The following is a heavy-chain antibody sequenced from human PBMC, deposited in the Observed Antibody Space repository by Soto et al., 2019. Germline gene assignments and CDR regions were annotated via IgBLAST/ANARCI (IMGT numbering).Heavy chain of an antibody. CDR1: GGTFSSYA. V-gene: IGHV1-69*01. D-gene: IGHD3-16*01. CDR2: IIPIFGTA. CDR3: GREGVWGYAARKRGGDNWFDP. J-gene: IGHJ5*02. Sequence: QVQLVQSGAEVKKPGSSVKVSCKASGGTFSSYAISWVRQAPGQGLEWMGGIIPIFGTANYAQKFQGRVTITADESTSTADMELSSRRSEDRAVYYCGREGVWGYAARKRGGDNWFDPWGQGTLVTVSS.